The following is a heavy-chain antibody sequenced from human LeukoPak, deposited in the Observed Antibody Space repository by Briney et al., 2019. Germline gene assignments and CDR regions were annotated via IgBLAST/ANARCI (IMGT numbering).Heavy chain of an antibody. CDR2: INHSGST. J-gene: IGHJ4*02. D-gene: IGHD2-15*01. CDR1: GGSFSGYY. Sequence: SETLSLTCAVYGGSFSGYYWSWIRQPPGKGLEWIGEINHSGSTNYNPSLKSRVTISVDTSKNQFSLKLSSVTAADTAVYYCARVAGIDCSGGSCYSGIDYWGQGTLVTVSS. V-gene: IGHV4-34*01. CDR3: ARVAGIDCSGGSCYSGIDY.